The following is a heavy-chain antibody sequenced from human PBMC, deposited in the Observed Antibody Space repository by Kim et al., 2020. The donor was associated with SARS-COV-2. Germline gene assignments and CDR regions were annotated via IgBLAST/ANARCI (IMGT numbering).Heavy chain of an antibody. J-gene: IGHJ6*02. CDR2: IYNSGST. CDR1: GDSISSYY. V-gene: IGHV4-59*13. D-gene: IGHD1-7*01. Sequence: SETLSLTCTVSGDSISSYYWSWIRQPPGKGLEWIGYIYNSGSTNYNPSLKSRVTISVDTSKNQFSLKLSSVTAADTAVYYCARTRGGWNYGAQNYYYYYGMDVWGQGTTVTVSS. CDR3: ARTRGGWNYGAQNYYYYYGMDV.